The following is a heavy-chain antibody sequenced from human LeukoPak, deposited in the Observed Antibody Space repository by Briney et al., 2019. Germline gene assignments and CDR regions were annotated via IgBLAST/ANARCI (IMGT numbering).Heavy chain of an antibody. CDR2: ISYSGST. D-gene: IGHD1-26*01. V-gene: IGHV4-59*01. CDR1: GGSISSYY. CDR3: ARETRLHSGSYSNDAFDI. J-gene: IGHJ3*02. Sequence: PSETLSLTCTVSGGSISSYYWSWIRQPPGKGLEWIGYISYSGSTDYNPSLKSRVTISLDTSKNQFSLRLSSVTAADTAVYYCARETRLHSGSYSNDAFDIWGQGTMGTVSS.